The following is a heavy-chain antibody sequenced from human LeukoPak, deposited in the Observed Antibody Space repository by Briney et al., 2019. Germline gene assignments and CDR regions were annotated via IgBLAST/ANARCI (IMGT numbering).Heavy chain of an antibody. CDR3: AGHDLTLNAFDI. Sequence: PGGSLRLSCAASGFTFSSYSMNWVRQAPGKGLEWVSSISSSGSYIFHADSVKGRFTISRDDAKNSLYLQMNSLRAEDTAVYYCAGHDLTLNAFDIWGQGTMVTVSS. CDR1: GFTFSSYS. D-gene: IGHD1-14*01. V-gene: IGHV3-21*01. J-gene: IGHJ3*02. CDR2: ISSSGSYI.